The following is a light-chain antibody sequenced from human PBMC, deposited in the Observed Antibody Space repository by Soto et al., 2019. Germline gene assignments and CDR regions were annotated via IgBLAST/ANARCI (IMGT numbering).Light chain of an antibody. CDR1: QGITSW. Sequence: DIQMTQSPSSVSASVGDRVTITCRASQGITSWLAWYQKKPGRAPKLLIYAASSLQSGVPSRFSGSGSGRDFTLTISSLQPEDFATYFCQQTSSFPLTFGEGTKVEIK. CDR3: QQTSSFPLT. V-gene: IGKV1-12*01. J-gene: IGKJ4*01. CDR2: AAS.